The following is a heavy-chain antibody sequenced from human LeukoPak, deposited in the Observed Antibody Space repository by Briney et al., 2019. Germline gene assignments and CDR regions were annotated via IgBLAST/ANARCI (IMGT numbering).Heavy chain of an antibody. CDR2: IYYSRST. J-gene: IGHJ4*02. CDR1: GGSISSYY. V-gene: IGHV4-59*01. CDR3: ARDSGSGTYY. Sequence: SETLSLTCTVSGGSISSYYWSWIRQPPGKGLEWIGHIYYSRSTNYSPSLKSRVTISIDTSKNQFSLKLSSVTAADTAVYYCARDSGSGTYYWGQGTLVTVSS. D-gene: IGHD6-19*01.